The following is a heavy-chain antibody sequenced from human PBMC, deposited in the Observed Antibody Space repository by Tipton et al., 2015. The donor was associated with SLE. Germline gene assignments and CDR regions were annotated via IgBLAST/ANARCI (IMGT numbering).Heavy chain of an antibody. J-gene: IGHJ4*02. V-gene: IGHV3-23*01. CDR2: ISASGSST. Sequence: GSLRLSCEASGFTFSSYAMTWVRQAPGKGLEWVSAISASGSSTYYADSVKGRFTISRDNAKNTLYLQMNSLRAEDTAVYYCARGLLLNYFDYWGQGTLVTVSS. CDR3: ARGLLLNYFDY. CDR1: GFTFSSYA.